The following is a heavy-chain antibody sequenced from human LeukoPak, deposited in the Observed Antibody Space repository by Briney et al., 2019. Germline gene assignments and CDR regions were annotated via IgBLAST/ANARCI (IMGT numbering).Heavy chain of an antibody. CDR3: VKDLRAVNYYGMDV. Sequence: GGSLRLSCAASGFTFDDYAMHWVRQAPGKGLEWVSGISWNGGSIGYTDSVRGRFTISRDNAKNSLYLQMNSLRAEDTAVYYCVKDLRAVNYYGMDVWGQGTTVIVFS. CDR1: GFTFDDYA. D-gene: IGHD6-19*01. CDR2: ISWNGGSI. J-gene: IGHJ6*02. V-gene: IGHV3-9*01.